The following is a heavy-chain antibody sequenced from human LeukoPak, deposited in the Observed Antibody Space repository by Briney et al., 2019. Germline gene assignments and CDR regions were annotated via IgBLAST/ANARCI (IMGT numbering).Heavy chain of an antibody. D-gene: IGHD2-15*01. CDR2: ISSSSSTI. J-gene: IGHJ4*02. CDR1: GFTFSSYS. CDR3: ARDGGGSTIGEGFDY. V-gene: IGHV3-48*04. Sequence: GGSLRLSCAASGFTFSSYSMNWVRQAPGKGLEWVSYISSSSSTIYYADSVKGRFTISRDNAKNSLYLQMNSLRAEDTAVYYCARDGGGSTIGEGFDYWGQGTLVTVSS.